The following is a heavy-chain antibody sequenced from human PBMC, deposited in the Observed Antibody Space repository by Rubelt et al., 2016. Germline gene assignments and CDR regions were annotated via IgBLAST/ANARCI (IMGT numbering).Heavy chain of an antibody. Sequence: PGKGLEWVSVIYSGGSTYYADSVKGRFTISRDNSKNTLYLQMNSLRAEDTAVYYCARVGYSSGWYLDYWGQGTLVTVSS. J-gene: IGHJ4*02. CDR3: ARVGYSSGWYLDY. D-gene: IGHD6-19*01. V-gene: IGHV3-53*01. CDR2: IYSGGST.